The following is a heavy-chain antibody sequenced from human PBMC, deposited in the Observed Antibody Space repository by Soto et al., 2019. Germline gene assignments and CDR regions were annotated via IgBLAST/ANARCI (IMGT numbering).Heavy chain of an antibody. D-gene: IGHD4-17*01. CDR1: GGSISSGDYY. V-gene: IGHV4-31*03. CDR3: ASQMYGSNAYFDA. J-gene: IGHJ4*02. CDR2: IYNSGST. Sequence: SETLSLTCTVPGGSISSGDYYWSWIRQHPGKGLEWIGYIYNSGSTYYNPSLKSRVTISVDTSKNQFSLKLNSVTAADTAVYYWASQMYGSNAYFDAWGQGTRVTVSS.